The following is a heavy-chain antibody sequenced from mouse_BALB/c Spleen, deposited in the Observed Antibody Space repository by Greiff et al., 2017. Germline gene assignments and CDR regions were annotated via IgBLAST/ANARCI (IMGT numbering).Heavy chain of an antibody. CDR3: ARPYYDYDAGYYYAMDY. D-gene: IGHD2-4*01. CDR2: INPSNGRT. Sequence: QVQLQQPGAELVKPGASVKLSCKASGYTFTSYWMHWVKQRPGQGLEWIGEINPSNGRTNYNEKFKSKATLTVDKSSSTAYMQLSSLTSEDSAVYYCARPYYDYDAGYYYAMDYWGQGTSVTVPS. J-gene: IGHJ4*01. CDR1: GYTFTSYW. V-gene: IGHV1S81*02.